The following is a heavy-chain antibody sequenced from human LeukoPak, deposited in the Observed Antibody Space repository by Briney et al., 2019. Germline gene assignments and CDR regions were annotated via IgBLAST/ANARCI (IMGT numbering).Heavy chain of an antibody. CDR2: ISGSDGST. Sequence: PGGSLRLSCAASGFTFSSYAMSWVRQAPGKGLEWVSAISGSDGSTYYADSVKGRFTISRDNSKNTLYLQMNSLRAEDTAVYYCAKKYYYGSGSYRYYYYGMDVWGQGTTVTVSS. CDR3: AKKYYYGSGSYRYYYYGMDV. J-gene: IGHJ6*02. CDR1: GFTFSSYA. D-gene: IGHD3-10*01. V-gene: IGHV3-23*01.